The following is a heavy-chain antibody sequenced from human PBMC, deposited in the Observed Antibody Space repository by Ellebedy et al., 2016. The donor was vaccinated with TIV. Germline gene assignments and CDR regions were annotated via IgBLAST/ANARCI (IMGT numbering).Heavy chain of an antibody. Sequence: ASVKVSXKVSRYTLTELSIHWVRQAPGKGLEWVGGFDPEDGERIYAQKFQGRVTMTEDTSTDTAYMELSGLRSEDTAVYYCATGIIVLVPAATGEDYWGQGTLVTVSS. J-gene: IGHJ4*02. CDR1: RYTLTELS. CDR3: ATGIIVLVPAATGEDY. D-gene: IGHD2-2*01. CDR2: FDPEDGER. V-gene: IGHV1-24*01.